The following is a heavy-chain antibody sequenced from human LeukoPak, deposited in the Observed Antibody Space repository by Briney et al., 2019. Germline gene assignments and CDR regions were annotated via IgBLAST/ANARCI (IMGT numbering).Heavy chain of an antibody. J-gene: IGHJ4*02. CDR3: ARSYDTSAYYLVFDY. Sequence: SETLSLTCTVSGGSISSSSYYWGWIRQPPGTGLEWIGSIYYSGNTYYNPSLKSRLTISVDTSKNQFSLKLSSVTAADTAVYYCARSYDTSAYYLVFDYWGQGTLVTVSS. V-gene: IGHV4-39*01. D-gene: IGHD3-22*01. CDR2: IYYSGNT. CDR1: GGSISSSSYY.